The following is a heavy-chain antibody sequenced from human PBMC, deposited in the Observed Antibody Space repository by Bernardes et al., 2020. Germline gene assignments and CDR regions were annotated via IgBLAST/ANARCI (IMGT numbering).Heavy chain of an antibody. Sequence: ASVKVSCKASGYTFIGDVVNWVRQAPGQGLEWMGWINVYNGDIKYSQKFQGRVIITRDTSARTVYMEMRSLRSEDTAVYYCARESVVGDTDGLDVWGQGTTGTVAS. V-gene: IGHV1-3*01. J-gene: IGHJ6*02. CDR2: INVYNGDI. CDR3: ARESVVGDTDGLDV. D-gene: IGHD1-26*01. CDR1: GYTFIGDV.